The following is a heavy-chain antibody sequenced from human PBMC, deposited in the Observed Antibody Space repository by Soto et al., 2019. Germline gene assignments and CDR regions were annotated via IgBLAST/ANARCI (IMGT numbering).Heavy chain of an antibody. D-gene: IGHD5-18*01. V-gene: IGHV3-23*01. J-gene: IGHJ5*01. CDR2: IADRGDRT. CDR3: LKDPLRNGHSGFDS. CDR1: GFPFFGYA. Sequence: VQLLESGGGLVQPGGSLRLSCAASGFPFFGYAMSWVRQAPGQGLEWVSAIADRGDRTFYADFAEGRFTISRDNSKNTVYLQIDSLRAEDTAVYYCLKDPLRNGHSGFDSWVQGTPVTVSS.